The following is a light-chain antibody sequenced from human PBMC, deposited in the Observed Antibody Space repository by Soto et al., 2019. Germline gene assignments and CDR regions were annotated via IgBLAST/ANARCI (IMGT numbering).Light chain of an antibody. CDR2: AAS. Sequence: DIQMTQSPSSLSASVGDRVTITCRASQSMSRYLNWYQQKPGKAPKLLIYAASSLQSGVPSRFRSSGSGTDFTLPISSLQPEDFATYYCHQSYSTLSTFGQGTKLEIK. CDR1: QSMSRY. V-gene: IGKV1-39*01. CDR3: HQSYSTLST. J-gene: IGKJ2*01.